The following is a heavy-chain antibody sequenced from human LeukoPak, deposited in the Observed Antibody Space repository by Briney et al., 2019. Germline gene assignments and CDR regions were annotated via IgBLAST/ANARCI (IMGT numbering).Heavy chain of an antibody. CDR1: GGSIISHY. J-gene: IGHJ6*03. CDR3: ARGALRDFYALFYMDV. V-gene: IGHV4-59*11. Sequence: PSEALSLTCTVSGGSIISHYWIWLRPSPGKGLEWMGDVSSSGSTGYNPSLRSRVTISLDTSRNQFSLSLISVTAADTAVYYCARGALRDFYALFYMDVWGKGTTVTVSS. CDR2: VSSSGST. D-gene: IGHD5/OR15-5a*01.